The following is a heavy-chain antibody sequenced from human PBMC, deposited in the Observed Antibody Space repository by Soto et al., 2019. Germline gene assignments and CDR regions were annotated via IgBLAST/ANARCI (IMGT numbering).Heavy chain of an antibody. J-gene: IGHJ5*02. Sequence: SETLSLTCTVSGGSISSYYWSWIRQPPGKGLEWIGYIYYSGSTNYNPSLKSRVTISVDTSKNQFSLKLSSVTAADTAVYYCARLHLGELSLYNGVDWFDPWGQGTLVTVSS. CDR3: ARLHLGELSLYNGVDWFDP. D-gene: IGHD3-16*02. V-gene: IGHV4-59*01. CDR2: IYYSGST. CDR1: GGSISSYY.